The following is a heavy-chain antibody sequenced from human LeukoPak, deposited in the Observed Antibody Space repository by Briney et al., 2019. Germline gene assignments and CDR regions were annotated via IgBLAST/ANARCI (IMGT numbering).Heavy chain of an antibody. CDR3: ARQVVPADYYYYYGMDV. D-gene: IGHD2-2*01. J-gene: IGHJ6*04. Sequence: GASVKVPCKASGGTFSSYAICWVRQAPGQGLEWMGGIIPIFGTANYAQKFQGRVTITADKSTSTAYMELSSLRSEDTAVYYCARQVVPADYYYYYGMDVRGKGTTVTVSS. V-gene: IGHV1-69*06. CDR1: GGTFSSYA. CDR2: IIPIFGTA.